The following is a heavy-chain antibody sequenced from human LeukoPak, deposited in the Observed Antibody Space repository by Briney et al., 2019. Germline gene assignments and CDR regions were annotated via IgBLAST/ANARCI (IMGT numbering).Heavy chain of an antibody. CDR2: INHSGST. Sequence: SEILSLTCAVYGGSFSGYYWSWIRQPPGKGLEWIGEINHSGSTNYNPSLKSRVTISVDTSKNQFSLKLSSVTAADTAVYYCARGRNFWSGYLSAGREYYFDYWGQGTLVTVSS. CDR3: ARGRNFWSGYLSAGREYYFDY. CDR1: GGSFSGYY. V-gene: IGHV4-34*01. J-gene: IGHJ4*02. D-gene: IGHD3-3*01.